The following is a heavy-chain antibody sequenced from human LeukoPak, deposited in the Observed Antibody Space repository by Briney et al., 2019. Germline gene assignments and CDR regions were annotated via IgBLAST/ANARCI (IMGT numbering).Heavy chain of an antibody. CDR3: ASSVTVRGWFDP. D-gene: IGHD4-11*01. CDR2: IYTSGST. V-gene: IGHV4-4*07. CDR1: GGSISSYY. Sequence: SETLSLTCTVSGGSISSYYWSWIRQPAGKGLEWIGRIYTSGSTNYNPSLKSRVTMSVDTSKNQFSLKLSSVPAADTAVYYCASSVTVRGWFDPWGQGTLVTVSS. J-gene: IGHJ5*02.